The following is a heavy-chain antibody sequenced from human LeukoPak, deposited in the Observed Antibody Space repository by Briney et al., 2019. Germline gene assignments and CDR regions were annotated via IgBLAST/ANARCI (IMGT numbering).Heavy chain of an antibody. CDR1: GFTFSSYG. V-gene: IGHV3-33*06. CDR2: IWYDGSNK. Sequence: PGGSLRLSCAASGFTFSSYGMHWVRQAPGKGLEWVAVIWYDGSNKYYADSVNGRFTISRDNSKNMLYLEMYSLRVEDTAIYYCAKDRSSSTSCSNYWGRGTLVTVSS. CDR3: AKDRSSSTSCSNY. D-gene: IGHD2-2*01. J-gene: IGHJ4*02.